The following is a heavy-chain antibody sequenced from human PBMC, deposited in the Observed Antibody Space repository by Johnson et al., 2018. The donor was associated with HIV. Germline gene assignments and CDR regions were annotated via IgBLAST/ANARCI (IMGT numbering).Heavy chain of an antibody. D-gene: IGHD3-22*01. CDR2: ISYDGSNK. CDR1: GFTFSSYA. Sequence: QVQLVESGGGVVQPGRSLRLSCAASGFTFSSYAMHWVRQAPGKGLEWVAVISYDGSNKYYADSVKGRFTISRDNSRSTVYLHMINLRADDTALYYCAREISRYYYDYAAFDLWGQGTTVTVSS. J-gene: IGHJ3*01. V-gene: IGHV3-30-3*01. CDR3: AREISRYYYDYAAFDL.